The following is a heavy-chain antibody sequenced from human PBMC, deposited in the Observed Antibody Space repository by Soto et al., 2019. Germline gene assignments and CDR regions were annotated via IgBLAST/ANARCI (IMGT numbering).Heavy chain of an antibody. D-gene: IGHD2-2*01. CDR1: GFTFGDYA. CDR3: TRVGPAAMPYYYYYMDV. J-gene: IGHJ6*03. CDR2: IRSKAYGGTT. V-gene: IGHV3-49*03. Sequence: GGSLRLSCTASGFTFGDYAMSWFRQAPGKGLEWVGFIRSKAYGGTTEYAASVKGRFTISRDDSKSIAYLQMNSLKTEDTAVYYCTRVGPAAMPYYYYYMDVWGKGTTVTVSS.